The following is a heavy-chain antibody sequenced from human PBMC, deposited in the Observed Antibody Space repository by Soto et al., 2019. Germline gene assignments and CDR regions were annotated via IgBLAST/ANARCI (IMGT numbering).Heavy chain of an antibody. Sequence: GGSLRLSCVVSGCTFSNYSINWVRQAPGKGLEWVSSISSRSDIYYADSVKGRFTISSDNAKNSVSLQMNSLRAEDTAVYYCAREYTAWPLAYGLDVWGQGTTVTVSS. CDR2: ISSRSDI. CDR1: GCTFSNYS. D-gene: IGHD2-2*02. J-gene: IGHJ6*02. V-gene: IGHV3-21*01. CDR3: AREYTAWPLAYGLDV.